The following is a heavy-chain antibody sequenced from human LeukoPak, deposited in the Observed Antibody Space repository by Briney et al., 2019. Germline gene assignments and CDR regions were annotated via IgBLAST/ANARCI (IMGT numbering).Heavy chain of an antibody. CDR3: AKMRGSGTYNNLFDY. V-gene: IGHV3-30-3*02. D-gene: IGHD3-10*01. J-gene: IGHJ4*02. CDR1: GFTFSSYA. Sequence: GRSLRLSCAASGFTFSSYAMHWVRQAPGKGLEWVAVISYDGSNKYYADSVKGRFTISRDNSQNTVYLQMNSLRAEDTAVYYCAKMRGSGTYNNLFDYWGQGTLVTVSS. CDR2: ISYDGSNK.